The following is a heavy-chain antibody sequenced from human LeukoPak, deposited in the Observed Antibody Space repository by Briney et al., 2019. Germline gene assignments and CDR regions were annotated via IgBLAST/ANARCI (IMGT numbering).Heavy chain of an antibody. Sequence: PSETLSLTCTVSGGSINSYYWSWIRQPPGKGLEWIGYIYYSGSTNYNPSLKSRVTISVDTSKNQFSLKMSSVAAADTAVYYCARARDGHINNWFDPSGQGTLVTVSS. D-gene: IGHD5-24*01. CDR2: IYYSGST. V-gene: IGHV4-59*01. CDR3: ARARDGHINNWFDP. CDR1: GGSINSYY. J-gene: IGHJ5*02.